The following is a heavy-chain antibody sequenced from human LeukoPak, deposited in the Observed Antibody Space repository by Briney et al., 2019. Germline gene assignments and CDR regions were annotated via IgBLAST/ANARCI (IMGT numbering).Heavy chain of an antibody. CDR1: GFTFSSYW. J-gene: IGHJ4*02. V-gene: IGHV3-7*01. Sequence: GGSLRLSCAASGFTFSSYWMSWVRQAPGKGLEWVANIKQDGSEKYYVDSVKGRFTISRDNAKNSLYLQMNSLRAEDTAVYYCAKARHYQSNVLGNWGQGTLVNVSS. D-gene: IGHD3-22*01. CDR3: AKARHYQSNVLGN. CDR2: IKQDGSEK.